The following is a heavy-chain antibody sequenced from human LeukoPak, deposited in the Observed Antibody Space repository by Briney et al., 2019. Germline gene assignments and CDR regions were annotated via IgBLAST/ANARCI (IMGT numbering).Heavy chain of an antibody. Sequence: SGGSLRLSCAASGFAVSSNYMSWVRQAPGKGLEWVSVIYSSGGTYYADSVRGRFTISRDNSKNTLYLQMNSLRVEEMALYYCARDSISSGSMDLWGQGTLVTVS. D-gene: IGHD3-22*01. V-gene: IGHV3-53*01. J-gene: IGHJ4*02. CDR1: GFAVSSNY. CDR2: IYSSGGT. CDR3: ARDSISSGSMDL.